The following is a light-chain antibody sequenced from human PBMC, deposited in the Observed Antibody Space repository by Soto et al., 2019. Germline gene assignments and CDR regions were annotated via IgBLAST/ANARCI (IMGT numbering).Light chain of an antibody. J-gene: IGKJ1*01. CDR2: GVS. CDR3: QQYDNWPPWT. Sequence: DTGMTQSPATLSVSPGETATLSCRASESVGSHLAWYQQKPGQAPRLLIYGVSTRATGIPARFRGSGSETDFTLTISSLQSEDSAIYYCQQYDNWPPWTFGQGTKVEI. V-gene: IGKV3-15*01. CDR1: ESVGSH.